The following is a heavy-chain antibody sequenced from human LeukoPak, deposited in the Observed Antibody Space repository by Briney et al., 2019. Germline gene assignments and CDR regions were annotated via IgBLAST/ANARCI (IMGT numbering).Heavy chain of an antibody. CDR1: GFTFSDYY. Sequence: GGFLRLSCAASGFTFSDYYMSWIRQAPGKGLEWVSITYSGGSTYYADSVKGRFTMSRDNSKNTVYLQMNSLRAKDTAVYYCARDPEDWGQGTMVTVSS. V-gene: IGHV3-53*01. J-gene: IGHJ3*01. CDR2: TYSGGST. CDR3: ARDPED.